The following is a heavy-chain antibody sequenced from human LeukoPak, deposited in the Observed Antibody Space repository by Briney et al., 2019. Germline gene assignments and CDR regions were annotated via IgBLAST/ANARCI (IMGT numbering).Heavy chain of an antibody. CDR1: GFTFSSYA. Sequence: GGSLRLSCAASGFTFSSYAMSWVRQAPGKGLEWVSGISGSGGRTYYADSVKGRFTISRDNSKNALFLQMNSLRVEDTAVYYCAKDNRRHYTSGPNPDSLHWGQGALVTVSS. V-gene: IGHV3-23*01. CDR3: AKDNRRHYTSGPNPDSLH. J-gene: IGHJ4*02. CDR2: ISGSGGRT. D-gene: IGHD6-19*01.